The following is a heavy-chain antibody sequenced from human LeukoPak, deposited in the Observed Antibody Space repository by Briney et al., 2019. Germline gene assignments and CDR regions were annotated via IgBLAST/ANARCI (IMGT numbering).Heavy chain of an antibody. CDR1: GGSISSYY. CDR3: ARGYYGSGSYYYYYYMDV. D-gene: IGHD3-10*01. CDR2: IYYSGST. Sequence: PSETLSLTCTVSGGSISSYYWSWIRQPPGKGLEWIGYIYYSGSTNYNPSLKSRVTISVDTSKNQFSLKLSSVTAADTAVYYCARGYYGSGSYYYYYYMDVWGKGTTVTVSS. V-gene: IGHV4-59*08. J-gene: IGHJ6*03.